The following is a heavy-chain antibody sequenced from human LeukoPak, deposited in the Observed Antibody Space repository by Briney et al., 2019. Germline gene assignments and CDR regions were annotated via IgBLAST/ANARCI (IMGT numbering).Heavy chain of an antibody. Sequence: SETLSLTCAVYGGSFSGYYWSWIRQPPGKGLEWIGEINHSGSTNYNPSLKSRVTISVDTSKNQFSLKLSSVTAADTAVYYCARLPTNYGLDVWGQGTTVTVSS. CDR3: ARLPTNYGLDV. CDR1: GGSFSGYY. CDR2: INHSGST. J-gene: IGHJ6*02. D-gene: IGHD5-24*01. V-gene: IGHV4-34*01.